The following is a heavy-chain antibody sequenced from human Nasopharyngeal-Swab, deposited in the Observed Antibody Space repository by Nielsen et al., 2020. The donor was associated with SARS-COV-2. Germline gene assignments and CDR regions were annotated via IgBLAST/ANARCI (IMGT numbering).Heavy chain of an antibody. CDR3: SRGPVDVLLWFGELFHSHGMDV. Sequence: SETLSLTCAVYGGSFSGYYWSWIRQPPGKGLEWIGEINHSGSTNYNPSLKSRVTISVDTSKNQFSLKLSSVTAADTAVYYCSRGPVDVLLWFGELFHSHGMDVWCQGTTVTVSS. D-gene: IGHD3-10*01. CDR2: INHSGST. V-gene: IGHV4-34*01. J-gene: IGHJ6*02. CDR1: GGSFSGYY.